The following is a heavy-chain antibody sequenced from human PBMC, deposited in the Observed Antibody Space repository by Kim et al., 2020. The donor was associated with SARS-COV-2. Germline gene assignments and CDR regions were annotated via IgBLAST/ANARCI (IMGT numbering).Heavy chain of an antibody. V-gene: IGHV4-31*03. Sequence: SETLSLTCTVSGGSISSGGYYWSWIRQHPGKGLEWIGYIYYSGSTYYNPSLKSRVTISVDTSKNQFSLKLSSVTAADTAVYYCARDTSCSGGSCYWYFDLWGRGTLVTVSS. CDR3: ARDTSCSGGSCYWYFDL. CDR1: GGSISSGGYY. D-gene: IGHD2-15*01. CDR2: IYYSGST. J-gene: IGHJ2*01.